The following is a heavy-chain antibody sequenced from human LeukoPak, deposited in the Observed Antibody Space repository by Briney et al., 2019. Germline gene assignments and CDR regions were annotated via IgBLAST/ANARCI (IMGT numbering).Heavy chain of an antibody. Sequence: KPSETLSLTCTVSGGSISSYYWSWIRQPPGKGLEWIGYIYYSGSTNYNPSLKSRVTISVDTSKNQFSLKLSSVTAADTAVYYCARRQLVLDAFDIWGQGTMVTVSS. CDR2: IYYSGST. D-gene: IGHD6-13*01. CDR3: ARRQLVLDAFDI. V-gene: IGHV4-59*01. CDR1: GGSISSYY. J-gene: IGHJ3*02.